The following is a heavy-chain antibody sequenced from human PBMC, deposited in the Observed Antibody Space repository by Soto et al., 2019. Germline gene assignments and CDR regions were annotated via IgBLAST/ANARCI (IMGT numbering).Heavy chain of an antibody. Sequence: GGSLRLSCAASGFTFSSYSMNWVRQAPGKGLEWVSYISSSSSTIYYADSVKGRFTISRDNSKNTLYLQMNSLRAEDTAVYYCARDPSNSSGRHLYFDYWGQGTRVTVSS. V-gene: IGHV3-48*01. CDR2: ISSSSSTI. D-gene: IGHD6-19*01. CDR3: ARDPSNSSGRHLYFDY. CDR1: GFTFSSYS. J-gene: IGHJ4*02.